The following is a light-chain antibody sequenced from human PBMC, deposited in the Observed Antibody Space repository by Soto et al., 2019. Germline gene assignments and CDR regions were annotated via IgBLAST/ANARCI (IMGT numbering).Light chain of an antibody. CDR3: SSYTSSSTPYV. CDR1: SSDVGGYNY. V-gene: IGLV2-14*01. J-gene: IGLJ1*01. CDR2: EVS. Sequence: QSALTQPASVSGSPGQSITISCTGTSSDVGGYNYVAWYQQQPGKAPKLMIYEVSNRPSGVSNRFSGSKSGNTASLTMSGLQAEDEADYYCSSYTSSSTPYVFGTGTKLTV.